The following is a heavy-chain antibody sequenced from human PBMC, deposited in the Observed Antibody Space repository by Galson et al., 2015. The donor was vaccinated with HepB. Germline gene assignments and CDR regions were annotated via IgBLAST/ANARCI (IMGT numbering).Heavy chain of an antibody. V-gene: IGHV3-30-3*01. D-gene: IGHD3-10*01. Sequence: SLRLSCAASGFTFSNHAMHWVRQAPDKGLEWVAVISYDGSNKFYADSVKGRFTISRDNSKNTLYLQMNSLRAEDTAVYYCARSQYYSGSGGPYGMDVWGQGTTVTVSS. CDR3: ARSQYYSGSGGPYGMDV. CDR2: ISYDGSNK. J-gene: IGHJ6*02. CDR1: GFTFSNHA.